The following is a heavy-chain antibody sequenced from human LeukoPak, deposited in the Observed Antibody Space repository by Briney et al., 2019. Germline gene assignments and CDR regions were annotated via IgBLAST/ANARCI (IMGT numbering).Heavy chain of an antibody. CDR3: ATSYTGAWKY. J-gene: IGHJ4*02. CDR2: INPGDSDT. V-gene: IGHV5-51*01. CDR1: GYSFINYW. D-gene: IGHD6-19*01. Sequence: LGESLKISCKGSGYSFINYWIGWVRQMPGKGLEWMGIINPGDSDTRYSPSFQGQVTISADKSISTAYLQWSSLKASDTAMYYCATSYTGAWKYWGQGTLVTVSS.